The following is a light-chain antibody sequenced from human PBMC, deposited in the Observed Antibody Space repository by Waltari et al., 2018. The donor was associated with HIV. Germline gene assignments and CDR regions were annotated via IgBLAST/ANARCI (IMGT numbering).Light chain of an antibody. V-gene: IGLV3-25*03. CDR1: TLPRNY. J-gene: IGLJ2*01. CDR3: QSAHDSDVI. Sequence: SYELTQTPSVSVPPGQSAKLMCSGDTLPRNYVYWYQQKAGQAPVMIIFQDTRMPTDHPGLFTGTSAASTANLTSNGGQEEGGGDCFCQSAHDSDVIVGGGTQLTVL. CDR2: QDT.